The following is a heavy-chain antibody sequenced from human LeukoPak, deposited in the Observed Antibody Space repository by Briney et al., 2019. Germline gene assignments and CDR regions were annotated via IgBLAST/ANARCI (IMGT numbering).Heavy chain of an antibody. CDR2: ISGSGGST. J-gene: IGHJ6*02. CDR1: GFTFSSFG. V-gene: IGHV3-23*01. Sequence: GGSLRLSCAASGFTFSSFGLSWVRQAPGKGLEWVSAISGSGGSTYYADSVKGRFTISRDNSKNTLYLQMNSLRAEDTALYYCAGGPGVYYCGMDVWGQGTSVTVSS. CDR3: AGGPGVYYCGMDV.